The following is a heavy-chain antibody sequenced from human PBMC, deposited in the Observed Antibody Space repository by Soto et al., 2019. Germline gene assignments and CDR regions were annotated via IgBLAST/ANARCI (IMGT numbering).Heavy chain of an antibody. V-gene: IGHV1-69*01. D-gene: IGHD5-12*01. J-gene: IGHJ4*02. CDR1: GGTFSSYA. Sequence: QVQLVQSGAEVKKPVSSAKVSCKASGGTFSSYAISWVRHSPGQGLEWMGGIIPIFGTANYAQKFQGRVTITADESTSTAYMELSSLRSEDTAVYYCAIYPGDGYNTFDYWGQGTLVTVSS. CDR2: IIPIFGTA. CDR3: AIYPGDGYNTFDY.